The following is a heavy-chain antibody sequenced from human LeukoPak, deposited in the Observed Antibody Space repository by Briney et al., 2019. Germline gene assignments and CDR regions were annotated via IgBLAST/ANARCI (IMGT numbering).Heavy chain of an antibody. CDR1: GLSFSSYT. CDR2: ISRRSSTI. V-gene: IGHV3-48*01. Sequence: GGSLRLSCAASGLSFSSYTMNWVRQAPGKGLEWLSYISRRSSTIHYADSVKGRFTISRDNAKNSLYLQMNSLRVEDTAVYFCAKNANGYGYGAFDIWGQGTMVTVSS. D-gene: IGHD3-16*01. CDR3: AKNANGYGYGAFDI. J-gene: IGHJ3*02.